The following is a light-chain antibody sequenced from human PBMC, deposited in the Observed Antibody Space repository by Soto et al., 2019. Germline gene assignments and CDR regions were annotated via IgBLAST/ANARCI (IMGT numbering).Light chain of an antibody. CDR2: DVT. Sequence: QSVLTQPASVSGSPGQSITISCTGTSSDVGDYNYVSWYQQHPGKAPKLMIYDVTNRPSGVSDRFSGSKSGNTASLTISGLQAEDEADYYCSSYTSSNTRVVFGGGTQLTVL. J-gene: IGLJ2*01. CDR1: SSDVGDYNY. CDR3: SSYTSSNTRVV. V-gene: IGLV2-14*01.